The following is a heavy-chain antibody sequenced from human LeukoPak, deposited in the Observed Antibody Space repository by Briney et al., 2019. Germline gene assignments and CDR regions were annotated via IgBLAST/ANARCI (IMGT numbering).Heavy chain of an antibody. CDR1: GFTFSSYE. Sequence: PGGSLRLSCAASGFTFSSYEMNWVRQAPGRGLEWVSYIGNTGRTIYYKDSVKGRFTISRDNAKNSLYLQMNSLRAEDTAIYYCVRGDRYFFDFWGQGTLVTVSS. CDR3: VRGDRYFFDF. CDR2: IGNTGRTI. V-gene: IGHV3-48*03. J-gene: IGHJ4*02.